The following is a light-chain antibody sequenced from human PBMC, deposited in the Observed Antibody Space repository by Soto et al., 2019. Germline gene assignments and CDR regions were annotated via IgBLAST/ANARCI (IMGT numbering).Light chain of an antibody. Sequence: EIVLTQSPGTLSLSPGQRATLSYRASESISRDYLAWYQQRLGQAPRLLIYGASSGATGIPDRFSGSGSGTDFTLTINSLQSEDFAVYYCQRYNNWPLTFGGGTKVESK. J-gene: IGKJ4*01. CDR3: QRYNNWPLT. V-gene: IGKV3-20*01. CDR1: ESISRDY. CDR2: GAS.